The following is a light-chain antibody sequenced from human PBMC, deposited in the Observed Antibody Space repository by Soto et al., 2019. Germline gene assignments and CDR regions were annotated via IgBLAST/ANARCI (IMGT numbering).Light chain of an antibody. Sequence: QSALTQPASVSGSPGQSITISCTGTSSDIGGHNYVSWYQQHPGKAPKLMIYDVSNRPSGVSNRFSGSKSGNTASLTVSGLQAEYEAEYYCSSYTTSGALVVFGGGTKVTVL. CDR3: SSYTTSGALVV. CDR2: DVS. CDR1: SSDIGGHNY. V-gene: IGLV2-14*01. J-gene: IGLJ2*01.